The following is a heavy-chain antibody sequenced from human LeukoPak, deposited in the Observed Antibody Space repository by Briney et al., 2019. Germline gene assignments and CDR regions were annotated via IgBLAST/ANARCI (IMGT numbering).Heavy chain of an antibody. V-gene: IGHV3-73*01. CDR2: IRSKANSYAT. J-gene: IGHJ4*02. Sequence: PGGSLRLSCAASGFTFSNAWMSWVRQAPGKGLEWVGRIRSKANSYATAYAASVKGRFTISRDDSKNTAYLQMNSLKTEDTAVYYCTRGSTYDYWGQGTLVTVSS. CDR1: GFTFSNAW. CDR3: TRGSTYDY.